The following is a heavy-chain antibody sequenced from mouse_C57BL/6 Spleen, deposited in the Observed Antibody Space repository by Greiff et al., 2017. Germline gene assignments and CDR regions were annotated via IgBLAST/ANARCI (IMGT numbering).Heavy chain of an antibody. V-gene: IGHV2-9-1*01. CDR2: IWTGGGT. Sequence: VQGVESGPGLVAPSQSLSITCTVSGFSLTSYAISWVRQPPGKGLEWLGVIWTGGGTNYNSALKSRLSISKYNSKSQVFVKRHRLQTDDTARYYCARPEDYYAMEDWGQGTSVTGSS. CDR1: GFSLTSYA. CDR3: ARPEDYYAMED. J-gene: IGHJ4*01.